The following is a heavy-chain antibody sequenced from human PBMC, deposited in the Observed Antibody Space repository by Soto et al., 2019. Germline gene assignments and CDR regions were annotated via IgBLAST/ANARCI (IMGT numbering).Heavy chain of an antibody. V-gene: IGHV3-33*01. J-gene: IGHJ4*02. D-gene: IGHD3-10*01. CDR1: GFTFSSYG. CDR3: ARATPEYYYGSGSYYSSPPDY. Sequence: GSLRLSCAASGFTFSSYGMHWVRQAPGKGLEWVAVIWYDGSNKYYADSVKGRFTISRDNSKNTLYLQMNSLRAEDTAVYYCARATPEYYYGSGSYYSSPPDYWGQGTLVTVSS. CDR2: IWYDGSNK.